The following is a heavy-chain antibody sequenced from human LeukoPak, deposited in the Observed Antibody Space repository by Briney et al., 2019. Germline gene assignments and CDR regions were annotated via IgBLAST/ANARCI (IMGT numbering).Heavy chain of an antibody. V-gene: IGHV4-4*07. D-gene: IGHD3-22*01. J-gene: IGHJ3*02. CDR3: ARDRTMIVGDAFDI. CDR1: GGSISTFY. Sequence: SETLSLTCAVSGGSISTFYWSWIRQPAGKGLEWIGRMSTSGNTDYNPSLKSRVTMSLDTSKKQFSLKLRSVTAADTAMYYCARDRTMIVGDAFDIWGQGTMVTVSS. CDR2: MSTSGNT.